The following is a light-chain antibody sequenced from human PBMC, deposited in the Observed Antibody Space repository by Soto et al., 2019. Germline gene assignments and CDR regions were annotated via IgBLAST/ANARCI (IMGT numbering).Light chain of an antibody. CDR1: QTISTW. V-gene: IGKV1-5*01. CDR3: QQYRSYSPRT. Sequence: DIQMTQSPSTLSASVGDRVTITCRASQTISTWLAWFQQKPGKAPKLLIYDASTLGSGVPSRFSGYGSGTKFTLTIGSLQPDDFATYYCQQYRSYSPRTFGQGTKVEIK. J-gene: IGKJ1*01. CDR2: DAS.